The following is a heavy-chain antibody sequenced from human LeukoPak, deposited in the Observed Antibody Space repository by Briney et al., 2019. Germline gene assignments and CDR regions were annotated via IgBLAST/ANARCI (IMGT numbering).Heavy chain of an antibody. CDR2: INPSGGST. CDR1: GYTFTSYY. D-gene: IGHD6-19*01. CDR3: ARSSRGWYFDY. Sequence: ASVKVSCKASGYTFTSYYMHWVRQAPGQGLEWMGIINPSGGSTSYAQKFQGRVTMTRDMSTSTVYMELSSLRSEDTAVYYCARSSRGWYFDYWGQGTLVTVSS. V-gene: IGHV1-46*01. J-gene: IGHJ4*02.